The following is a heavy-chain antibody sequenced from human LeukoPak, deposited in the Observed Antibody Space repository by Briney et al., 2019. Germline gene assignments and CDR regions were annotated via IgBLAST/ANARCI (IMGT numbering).Heavy chain of an antibody. D-gene: IGHD3-9*01. V-gene: IGHV4-34*01. CDR2: INHSGST. CDR1: GGSFSGYY. J-gene: IGHJ4*02. CDR3: ARVRLLRYFAWLSRMYYFDY. Sequence: SETLSLTCAVYGGSFSGYYWSWIRQPPGKGLEWIGEINHSGSTNYNPSLKSRVTISVDTSKNQFSLKLSSVTAADTAVYYCARVRLLRYFAWLSRMYYFDYWGQGTLVTVSS.